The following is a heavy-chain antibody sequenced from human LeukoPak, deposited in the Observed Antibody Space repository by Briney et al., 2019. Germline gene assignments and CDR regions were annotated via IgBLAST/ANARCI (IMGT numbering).Heavy chain of an antibody. V-gene: IGHV4-39*02. CDR2: IYYSGST. Sequence: SETLSLTCTVSGGSISSSSYYWGWIRQPPGKGLEWIGSIYYSGSTYYNPSLKSRVTISVDTSKNQFSLKLSSVTAADTAVYYCARERGYYMDVWGKGTTATVSS. CDR3: ARERGYYMDV. J-gene: IGHJ6*03. CDR1: GGSISSSSYY.